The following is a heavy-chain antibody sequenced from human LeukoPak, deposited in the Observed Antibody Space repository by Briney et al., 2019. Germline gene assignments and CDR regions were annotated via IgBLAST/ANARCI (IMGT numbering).Heavy chain of an antibody. CDR2: IIPIFGTA. D-gene: IGHD2-8*01. J-gene: IGHJ6*03. Sequence: ASVKVSCKASGGTFSSYAISWVRQAPGQGLEWMGGIIPIFGTANYAQKFQGRVTITADKSTHTVYMELSSLKSEDTAVYFCAGIPVFGVVLHQEPVWGKGPTVTVS. V-gene: IGHV1-69*06. CDR3: AGIPVFGVVLHQEPV. CDR1: GGTFSSYA.